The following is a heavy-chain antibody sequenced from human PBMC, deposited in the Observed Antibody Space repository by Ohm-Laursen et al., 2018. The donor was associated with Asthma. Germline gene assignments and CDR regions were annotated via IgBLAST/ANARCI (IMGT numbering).Heavy chain of an antibody. V-gene: IGHV3-74*01. CDR2: INSDGSST. CDR1: GFTFRSYA. D-gene: IGHD5-24*01. Sequence: SLRLSCAATGFTFRSYAMHWVRQAPGKGLVWVSRINSDGSSTSYADSVKGRFTISRDNAKNTLYLQMNSLRAEDTAVYYCAREGWLQNGDSVFNIWGQGTRFTV. J-gene: IGHJ3*02. CDR3: AREGWLQNGDSVFNI.